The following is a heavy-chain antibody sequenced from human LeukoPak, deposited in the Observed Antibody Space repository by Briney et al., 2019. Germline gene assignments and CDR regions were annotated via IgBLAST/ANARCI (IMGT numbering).Heavy chain of an antibody. D-gene: IGHD5-18*01. CDR3: ASSGYSYGYGVY. J-gene: IGHJ4*02. Sequence: PGGSLRLSCAASGFTFSSYAMSWVRQAPGKGLEWVAIIWYDGSNKYYADSVKGRFTISRDNSKNTLYLQMNSLRADDTAVYYCASSGYSYGYGVYWGQGTLVTVSS. CDR1: GFTFSSYA. CDR2: IWYDGSNK. V-gene: IGHV3-33*08.